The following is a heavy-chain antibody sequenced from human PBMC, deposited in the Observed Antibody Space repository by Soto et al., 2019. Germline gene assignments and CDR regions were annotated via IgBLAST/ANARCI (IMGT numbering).Heavy chain of an antibody. CDR2: LLPIFGTA. CDR3: ARNAVHCSGGSCYSHYFDY. V-gene: IGHV1-69*06. J-gene: IGHJ4*02. CDR1: GGTFSSYA. D-gene: IGHD2-15*01. Sequence: QVQLVQSGAEVKKPGSSVKVSCKASGGTFSSYAISWVRQAPGQGLEWMGGLLPIFGTANYAPKFQGRVTITADKSTRTAYLEQGSLRSEERDVYYCARNAVHCSGGSCYSHYFDYWGQGTLVTVSS.